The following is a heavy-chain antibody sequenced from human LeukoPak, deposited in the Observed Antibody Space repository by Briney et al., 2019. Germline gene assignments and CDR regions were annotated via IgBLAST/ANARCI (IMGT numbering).Heavy chain of an antibody. D-gene: IGHD3-22*01. V-gene: IGHV3-30*18. CDR3: AKDRGGLVVVHY. CDR2: VSYDGSNG. CDR1: GFSFSSYG. J-gene: IGHJ4*02. Sequence: PGGSLRLSCEVSGFSFSSYGMHWVRQAPGKGLEWVAVVSYDGSNGYYADSVRGRFTISRDNSKNTLYLQMNSLTAEDTAVYYCAKDRGGLVVVHYWGQGTLVTVSS.